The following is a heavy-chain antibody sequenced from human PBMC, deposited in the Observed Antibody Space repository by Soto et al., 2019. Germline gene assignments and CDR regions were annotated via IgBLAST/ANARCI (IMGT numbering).Heavy chain of an antibody. Sequence: GESLKISCKGSGYSFASHRVAWVRQMPEKGLEWIGTIYPGDSDTKYSPAFRGQVTISADTSVSTAYLQWRSLEATDSAIYYCARYSGSYWHYLDFWGQGTLVTVSS. CDR2: IYPGDSDT. CDR3: ARYSGSYWHYLDF. CDR1: GYSFASHR. D-gene: IGHD1-26*01. J-gene: IGHJ4*02. V-gene: IGHV5-51*01.